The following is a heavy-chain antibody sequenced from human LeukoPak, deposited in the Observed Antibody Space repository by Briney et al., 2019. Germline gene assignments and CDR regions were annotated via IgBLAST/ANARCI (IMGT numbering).Heavy chain of an antibody. CDR1: GGSISSYY. V-gene: IGHV4-4*07. CDR2: IYTSGST. J-gene: IGHJ3*02. D-gene: IGHD1-26*01. Sequence: SETLSLTCTVSGGSISSYYWSWIRQPAGKGLEWIGRIYTSGSTNYNPSLKSRVTMSVDTSKNQFSLKLSSATAADTAVYYCARDRSGSYYAAFDIWGQGTMVTVSS. CDR3: ARDRSGSYYAAFDI.